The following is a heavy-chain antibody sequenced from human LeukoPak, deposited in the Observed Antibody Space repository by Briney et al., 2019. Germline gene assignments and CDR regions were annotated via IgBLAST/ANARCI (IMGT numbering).Heavy chain of an antibody. CDR1: GGSISSSSYY. CDR2: IYYSGST. V-gene: IGHV4-39*07. J-gene: IGHJ4*02. Sequence: PSETLSLTCTVSGGSISSSSYYWGWIRQPPGKGLEWIGSIYYSGSTYYNPSLKSRVTLSVDTSKNQFSLNLNSVTAADTAVFYCARDHQDYPPNFDYWGQGTLVTVSS. D-gene: IGHD3-16*01. CDR3: ARDHQDYPPNFDY.